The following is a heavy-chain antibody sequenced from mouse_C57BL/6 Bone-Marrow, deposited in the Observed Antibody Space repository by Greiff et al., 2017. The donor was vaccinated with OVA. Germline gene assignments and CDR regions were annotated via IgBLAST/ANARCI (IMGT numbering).Heavy chain of an antibody. CDR1: GYTFTEYT. J-gene: IGHJ4*01. CDR3: ARHEEGMGAMDY. D-gene: IGHD2-3*01. V-gene: IGHV1-62-2*01. Sequence: VKLMESGAELVKPGASVKLSCKASGYTFTEYTIHWVKQRSGQGLEWIGWFYPGSGSIKYNEKFKDKATLTADKSSSTVYMELSRLTSEDSAVYFCARHEEGMGAMDYWGQGTSVTVSS. CDR2: FYPGSGSI.